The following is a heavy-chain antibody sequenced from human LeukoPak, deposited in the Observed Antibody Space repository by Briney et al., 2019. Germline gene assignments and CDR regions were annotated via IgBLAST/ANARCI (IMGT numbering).Heavy chain of an antibody. D-gene: IGHD4-17*01. Sequence: GGSLRLSCAASGFTFSSCAMSWVRQAPGKGLEWVSAISGSGGSTYYADSVKGRFTISRDNSKNTLYLQMNSLRAEDTAVYYCAKLYYGDKRAHFDYWGQGTLVTVSS. J-gene: IGHJ4*02. CDR1: GFTFSSCA. CDR2: ISGSGGST. V-gene: IGHV3-23*01. CDR3: AKLYYGDKRAHFDY.